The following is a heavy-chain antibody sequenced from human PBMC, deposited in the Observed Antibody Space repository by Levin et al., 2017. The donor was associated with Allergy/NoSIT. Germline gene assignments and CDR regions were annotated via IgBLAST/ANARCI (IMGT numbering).Heavy chain of an antibody. CDR2: VFQSGST. J-gene: IGHJ4*02. CDR1: GSSISSGYY. Sequence: GSLRLSCAVSGSSISSGYYWGWIRQPPGKGLEWIGSVFQSGSTHYNPSLKSRVTVSVDTSKNQFSLRLRSVTAADTAVYYCARGLRFGGIDYWGQGTLVTVSS. V-gene: IGHV4-38-2*01. CDR3: ARGLRFGGIDY. D-gene: IGHD5-12*01.